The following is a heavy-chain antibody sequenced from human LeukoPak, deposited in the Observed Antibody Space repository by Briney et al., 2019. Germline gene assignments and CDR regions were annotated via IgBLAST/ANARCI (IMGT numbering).Heavy chain of an antibody. J-gene: IGHJ3*02. CDR3: AKGITIFGVVTHDAFDI. CDR2: ISWNSGSV. Sequence: GGSLRLSCAASGFTFSSYAMSWVRQAPGKGLEWVSGISWNSGSVGYADSVKGGFTISRDNAKNSLYLQMNSLRAEDTALYYCAKGITIFGVVTHDAFDIWGQGTMVTVSS. V-gene: IGHV3-9*01. CDR1: GFTFSSYA. D-gene: IGHD3-3*01.